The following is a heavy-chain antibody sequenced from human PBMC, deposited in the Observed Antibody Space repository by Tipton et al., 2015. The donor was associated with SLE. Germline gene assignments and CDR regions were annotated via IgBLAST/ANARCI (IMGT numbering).Heavy chain of an antibody. V-gene: IGHV4-34*01. J-gene: IGHJ4*02. CDR3: SAGFWSGYHPFDY. CDR2: INHSGST. D-gene: IGHD3-3*01. Sequence: TLSLTCTVSGGSISSYYWSWIRQPPGKGLEWIGEINHSGSTNYNPSLKSRVRISVDTSKNQFSLKLSSVTAADTAVYYCSAGFWSGYHPFDYWGQGTLVTVSS. CDR1: GGSISSYY.